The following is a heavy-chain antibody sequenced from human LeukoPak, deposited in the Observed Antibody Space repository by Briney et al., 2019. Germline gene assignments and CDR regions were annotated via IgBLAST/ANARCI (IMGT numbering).Heavy chain of an antibody. CDR1: GYTFTSYG. J-gene: IGHJ4*02. CDR3: ARLAVPMVRGVIITNNLFDY. Sequence: ASVKVSCKASGYTFTSYGISWVRQAPGQGLEWMGWISAYNGNTNYAQKLQGRVTMTTDTSTSTAYMELRSLRSDDTAVYYCARLAVPMVRGVIITNNLFDYWGQGTLVTVSS. D-gene: IGHD3-10*01. CDR2: ISAYNGNT. V-gene: IGHV1-18*01.